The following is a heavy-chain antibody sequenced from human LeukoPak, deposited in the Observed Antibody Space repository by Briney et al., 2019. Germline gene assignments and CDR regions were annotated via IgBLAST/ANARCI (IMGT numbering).Heavy chain of an antibody. CDR2: IYYSGSA. CDR3: ARAGGVKTAALDLDY. Sequence: SETLSLTCTVSGGSISDYSWSWIRQPPGKGLEWIGNIYYSGSANHNPSLKSRVTISRDTSKNQFSLKLTSVTTEDTAVYCCARAGGVKTAALDLDYWGQGTLVTVSS. J-gene: IGHJ4*02. V-gene: IGHV4-59*01. D-gene: IGHD6-25*01. CDR1: GGSISDYS.